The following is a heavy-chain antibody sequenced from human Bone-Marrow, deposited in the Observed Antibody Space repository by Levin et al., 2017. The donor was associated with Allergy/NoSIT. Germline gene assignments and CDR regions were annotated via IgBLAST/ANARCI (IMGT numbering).Heavy chain of an antibody. D-gene: IGHD4-17*01. CDR2: IKQDGSEK. CDR3: ARDFFVTVTTSPYYYYGMDV. V-gene: IGHV3-7*01. J-gene: IGHJ6*02. CDR1: GFTFSSYW. Sequence: AGGSLRLSCAASGFTFSSYWMSWVRQAPGKGLEWVANIKQDGSEKYYVDSVKGRFTISRDNAKNSLYLQMNSLRAEDTAVYYCARDFFVTVTTSPYYYYGMDVWGQGTTVTVSS.